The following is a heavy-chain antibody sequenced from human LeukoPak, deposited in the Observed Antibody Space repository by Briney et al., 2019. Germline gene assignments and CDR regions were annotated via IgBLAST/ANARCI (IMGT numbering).Heavy chain of an antibody. CDR3: AKRGTVSTSTPLYLDY. V-gene: IGHV3-53*01. CDR1: GFTVSSNY. J-gene: IGHJ4*02. CDR2: IYSGGST. Sequence: PGGSLRLSCAASGFTVSSNYMSWVRQAPGKGLEWVSLIYSGGSTYYADSVKGRFTISRDNSKNTVYLQMNSLRAEDTAVYYCAKRGTVSTSTPLYLDYWGQGTPVTVSS. D-gene: IGHD2-2*01.